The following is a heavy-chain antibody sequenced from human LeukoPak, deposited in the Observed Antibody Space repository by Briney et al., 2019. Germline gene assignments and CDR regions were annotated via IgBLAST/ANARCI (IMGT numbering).Heavy chain of an antibody. CDR3: ARDLTHRRNYDNSGYQIVSAF. CDR2: INPHSGKT. D-gene: IGHD3-22*01. J-gene: IGHJ4*02. CDR1: GYTFTSYD. Sequence: GASVKVSCKASGYTFTSYDINWVRQATGQGLEWMGWINPHSGKTGYAQKFQGRVTMTTDTSTSTVYMELRSLRSDDTAVYYCARDLTHRRNYDNSGYQIVSAFWGQGTLVTVSS. V-gene: IGHV1-8*02.